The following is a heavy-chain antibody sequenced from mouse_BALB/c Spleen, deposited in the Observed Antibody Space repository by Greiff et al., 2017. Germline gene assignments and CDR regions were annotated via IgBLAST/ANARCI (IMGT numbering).Heavy chain of an antibody. V-gene: IGHV1S22*01. Sequence: LQQPGSELVRPGASVKLSCKASGYTFTSYWMHWVKQRPGQGLEWIGNIYPGSGSTNYDEKFKSKATLTVDTSSSTAYMQLSSLTSEDSAVYYCTRWDYDYDGAYWGQGTLVTVSA. J-gene: IGHJ3*01. CDR1: GYTFTSYW. CDR3: TRWDYDYDGAY. CDR2: IYPGSGST. D-gene: IGHD2-4*01.